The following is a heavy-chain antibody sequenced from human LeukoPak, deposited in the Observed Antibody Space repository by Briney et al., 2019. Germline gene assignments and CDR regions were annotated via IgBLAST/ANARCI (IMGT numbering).Heavy chain of an antibody. Sequence: GGSLRLSCAASGFTFSSYAMHWVRQAPGKGLEWVAVISYDGSNKYYADSVKGRFTISRDNAKKSLYLQMNSLRAEDTAIYYCARENSGIAATDIIDYWGQGTLVTVSS. D-gene: IGHD6-13*01. V-gene: IGHV3-30-3*01. J-gene: IGHJ4*02. CDR2: ISYDGSNK. CDR3: ARENSGIAATDIIDY. CDR1: GFTFSSYA.